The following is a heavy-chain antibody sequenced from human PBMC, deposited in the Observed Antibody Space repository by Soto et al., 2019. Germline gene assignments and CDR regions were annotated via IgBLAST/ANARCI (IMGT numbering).Heavy chain of an antibody. CDR2: INPSDSDT. Sequence: GESLKISXKGAGYSFTSYWIGWVRQMPGKGLEWMGIINPSDSDTRYSPSFRGQVTMSTDKSIDTAYLQWSSLKASDTAIYYCARQGVVTTFEDWGQGTQVTVSS. CDR3: ARQGVVTTFED. D-gene: IGHD4-17*01. V-gene: IGHV5-51*01. J-gene: IGHJ4*02. CDR1: GYSFTSYW.